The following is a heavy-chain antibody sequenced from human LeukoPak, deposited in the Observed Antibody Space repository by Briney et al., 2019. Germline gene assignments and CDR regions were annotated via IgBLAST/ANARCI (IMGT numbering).Heavy chain of an antibody. Sequence: ASVKVSCKASGYTFTGYYMHWVRQAPGQGLEWMGRINPNSGGTNYAQKFQGRVTMTRDTSISTAYMGLSRLRSDDTAVYYCAREKGGLMVVTPEDWFDPWGQGTLATVSS. D-gene: IGHD4-23*01. CDR3: AREKGGLMVVTPEDWFDP. V-gene: IGHV1-2*06. J-gene: IGHJ5*02. CDR1: GYTFTGYY. CDR2: INPNSGGT.